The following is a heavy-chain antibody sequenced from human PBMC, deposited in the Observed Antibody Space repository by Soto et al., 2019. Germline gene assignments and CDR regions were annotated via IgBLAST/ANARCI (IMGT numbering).Heavy chain of an antibody. CDR2: FDPEDGET. Sequence: ASVKVSCKVPGYTLTELSMHWVRQAPGKGLEWMGGFDPEDGETIYAQKFQGRVTMTEDTSTDTAYMELSSLRSEDTAVYYCATPRDVVVTAGGAFDIWGQGTMVTVSS. J-gene: IGHJ3*02. D-gene: IGHD2-21*02. CDR3: ATPRDVVVTAGGAFDI. V-gene: IGHV1-24*01. CDR1: GYTLTELS.